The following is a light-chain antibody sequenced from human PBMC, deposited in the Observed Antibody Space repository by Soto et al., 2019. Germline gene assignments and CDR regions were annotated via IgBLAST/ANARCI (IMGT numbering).Light chain of an antibody. CDR3: QSYDSSNRGV. J-gene: IGLJ2*01. Sequence: NFMLTQPHSVSESPGKTVTISCTSSSGSIASNYVQWYQQRPGSAPTTVIYEDNQRPSGVPDRFSGSIDSSSNSASLTISGLKTEDEADYYCQSYDSSNRGVFGGGTKLTVL. CDR2: EDN. V-gene: IGLV6-57*04. CDR1: SGSIASNY.